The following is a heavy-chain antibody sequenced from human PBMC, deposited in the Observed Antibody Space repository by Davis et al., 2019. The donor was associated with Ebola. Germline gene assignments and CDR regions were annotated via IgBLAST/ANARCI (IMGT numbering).Heavy chain of an antibody. D-gene: IGHD6-25*01. CDR2: ISGSGGST. CDR1: GFTFSSYA. V-gene: IGHV3-23*01. Sequence: GESLKISCAASGFTFSSYAMSWVRQAPGKGLEWVSAISGSGGSTYYADSVKGRFTISRDNSKNMLYLQMNSLRAEDSAVYYCAKDRVARAAIVYFDYWGQGTLVTVSS. J-gene: IGHJ4*02. CDR3: AKDRVARAAIVYFDY.